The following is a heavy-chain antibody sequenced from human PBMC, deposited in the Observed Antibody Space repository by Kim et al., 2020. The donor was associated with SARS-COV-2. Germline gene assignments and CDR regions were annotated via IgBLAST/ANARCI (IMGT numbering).Heavy chain of an antibody. Sequence: ARRLQGRVTVTRDTSVSTAYMELSRLGSDDTAVYYCARGGSTVVTTDAFDIWGQGTMVTVSS. V-gene: IGHV1-2*02. D-gene: IGHD4-17*01. J-gene: IGHJ3*02. CDR3: ARGGSTVVTTDAFDI.